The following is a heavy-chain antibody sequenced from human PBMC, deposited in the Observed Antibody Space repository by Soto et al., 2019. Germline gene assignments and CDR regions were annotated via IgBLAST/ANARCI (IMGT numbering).Heavy chain of an antibody. D-gene: IGHD3-10*01. Sequence: GASVKVSCKASGYPFNNYDIHWVRPAPGHGLEWRGWLNPNSGNKGYAQDFRGRVTMTQNTAIGTAYMELSSLRSDDTATYYCTRAYGAETLDFWGQGTRVPVSS. CDR3: TRAYGAETLDF. CDR2: LNPNSGNK. CDR1: GYPFNNYD. J-gene: IGHJ4*02. V-gene: IGHV1-8*02.